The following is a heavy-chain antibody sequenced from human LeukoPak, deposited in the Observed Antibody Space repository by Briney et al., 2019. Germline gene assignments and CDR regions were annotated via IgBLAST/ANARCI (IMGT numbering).Heavy chain of an antibody. CDR1: GGSISTGNYY. D-gene: IGHD6-13*01. CDR2: IYYSGNT. J-gene: IGHJ4*02. Sequence: PSETLSLTCSVSGGSISTGNYYWGWIRQPPGKGLEWIGSIYYSGNTYYNPSLKSRVTISVDTSKNQFSLKLSSVTAADTAVYYCARVYSSDYWGQGTLVTVSS. V-gene: IGHV4-39*01. CDR3: ARVYSSDY.